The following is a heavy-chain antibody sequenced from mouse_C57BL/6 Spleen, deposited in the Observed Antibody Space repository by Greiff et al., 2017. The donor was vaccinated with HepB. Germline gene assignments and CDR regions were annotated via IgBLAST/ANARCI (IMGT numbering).Heavy chain of an antibody. CDR1: GYSITSGYY. V-gene: IGHV3-6*01. CDR2: ISYDGSN. D-gene: IGHD2-4*01. J-gene: IGHJ2*01. Sequence: DVQLQESGPGLVKPSQSLSLTCSVTGYSITSGYYWNWIRQFPGNKLEWMGYISYDGSNNYNPSLKNRISITRDTSKNQFFLKLNSVTTEDTATYYCAREVYYDSLFDYWGQGTTLTVSS. CDR3: AREVYYDSLFDY.